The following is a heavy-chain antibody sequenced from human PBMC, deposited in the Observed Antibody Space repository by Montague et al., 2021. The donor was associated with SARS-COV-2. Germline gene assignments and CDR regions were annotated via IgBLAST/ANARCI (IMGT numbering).Heavy chain of an antibody. CDR1: GYSLTDLS. J-gene: IGHJ4*02. CDR3: AASADWGSTGRFDF. Sequence: SVKVSCKVSGYSLTDLSMHWVRQAPGKGLEWMGGVDPEDGKTIYAQNFQGRLTIAEDTSADTAYMELSSLRSDDTAVYYCAASADWGSTGRFDFWGQGTLVTVSS. CDR2: VDPEDGKT. V-gene: IGHV1-24*01. D-gene: IGHD7-27*01.